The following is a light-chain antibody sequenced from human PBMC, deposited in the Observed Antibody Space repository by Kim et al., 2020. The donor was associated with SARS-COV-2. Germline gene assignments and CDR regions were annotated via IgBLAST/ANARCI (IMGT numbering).Light chain of an antibody. CDR1: SSDVGTFNY. Sequence: QSALTQPRSVSGSPGQSVTISCAGSSSDVGTFNYVSWYQQRPGKAPKLMIYDVSERPSGVPDRFSGSKSGNTASLTISGLQTEDEVDYYCFSYAGTYTWVFGGGTQLTVL. V-gene: IGLV2-11*01. J-gene: IGLJ3*02. CDR2: DVS. CDR3: FSYAGTYTWV.